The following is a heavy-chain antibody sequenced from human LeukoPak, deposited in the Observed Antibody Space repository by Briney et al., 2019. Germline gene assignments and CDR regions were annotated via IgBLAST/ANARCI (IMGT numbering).Heavy chain of an antibody. D-gene: IGHD3-10*01. J-gene: IGHJ5*02. CDR3: ARDRGARGRGLA. CDR1: GFTFRIYS. CDR2: IGPSSGDI. Sequence: GESLRLSCAASGFTFRIYSMNWVPQAPGTGLEWVSSIGPSSGDISYADSVKGRFTISRDNDKNSLYLQMNSLRAEDTAVYYCARDRGARGRGLAWGQGAQVTVSS. V-gene: IGHV3-21*01.